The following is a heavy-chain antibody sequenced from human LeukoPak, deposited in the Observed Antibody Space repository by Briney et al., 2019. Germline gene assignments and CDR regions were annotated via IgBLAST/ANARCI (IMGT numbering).Heavy chain of an antibody. CDR1: GYSISSGYY. D-gene: IGHD3-10*01. V-gene: IGHV4-38-2*02. CDR2: IHHSGTT. J-gene: IGHJ5*02. Sequence: PSETLSLTCTVSGYSISSGYYWGWIRQPPGKGLEWIGSIHHSGTTYYNPSLMSRVTISMDTPKNQFSLNLSSVTAADTAVYYRTRDLADLQPSGGPWGQGTLGTVSS. CDR3: TRDLADLQPSGGP.